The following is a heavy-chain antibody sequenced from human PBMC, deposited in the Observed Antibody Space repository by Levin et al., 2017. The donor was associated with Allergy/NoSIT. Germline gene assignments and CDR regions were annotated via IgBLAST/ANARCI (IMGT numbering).Heavy chain of an antibody. D-gene: IGHD5-18*01. Sequence: GGSLRLSCAASGFTLSDYYMSWIRQAPGKGLEWISYISSSSSYTNYADSVKGRFTISRDNAKNSLYLQMNSLRAEDTAVYYCARSPEGYTHGDNYSFHMDVWGKGTTVTVSS. CDR3: ARSPEGYTHGDNYSFHMDV. J-gene: IGHJ6*03. V-gene: IGHV3-11*03. CDR1: GFTLSDYY. CDR2: ISSSSSYT.